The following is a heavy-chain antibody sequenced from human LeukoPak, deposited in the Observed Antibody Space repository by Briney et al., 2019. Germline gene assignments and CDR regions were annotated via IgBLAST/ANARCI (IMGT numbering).Heavy chain of an antibody. CDR2: ISSSGSTI. D-gene: IGHD2-2*01. Sequence: PGGSLRLSCAASGFTFSDYYMSWIRQAPGKGLEWVSYISSSGSTIYYADSVKGRLTISRDNAKNSLYLQMNSLRAEDTAVYYCARDFRGVVPAAMLGNWFDPWGQGTLVTVSS. CDR1: GFTFSDYY. V-gene: IGHV3-11*01. CDR3: ARDFRGVVPAAMLGNWFDP. J-gene: IGHJ5*02.